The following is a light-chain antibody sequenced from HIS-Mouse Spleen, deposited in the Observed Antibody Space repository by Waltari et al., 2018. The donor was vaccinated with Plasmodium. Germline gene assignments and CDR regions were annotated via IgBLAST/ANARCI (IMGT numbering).Light chain of an antibody. J-gene: IGLJ3*02. Sequence: QSALTQPASVSGSPGQSITISCTGTSSDVGSYHLVPWYQQHPGKAPKLRIYEGSKRPSGVSNRFSGSKSGNTASLTISGLQAEDEADYYCCSYAGSSTFVFGGGTKLTVL. CDR2: EGS. CDR1: SSDVGSYHL. V-gene: IGLV2-23*03. CDR3: CSYAGSSTFV.